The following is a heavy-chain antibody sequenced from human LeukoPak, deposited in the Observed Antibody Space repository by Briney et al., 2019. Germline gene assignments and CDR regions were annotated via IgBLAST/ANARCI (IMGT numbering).Heavy chain of an antibody. CDR2: IYYGGGT. Sequence: SETLSLTCTVSDGSVSSDAHYRTWIRQPPGKGLEWIGYIYYGGGTNYNPSLKSRVAISVDTSKNKFSLKLSSVTDADTALYYCARASITVARGVIDFFDYWGQGTQVTVSS. CDR1: DGSVSSDAHY. V-gene: IGHV4-61*08. CDR3: ARASITVARGVIDFFDY. J-gene: IGHJ4*02. D-gene: IGHD3-10*01.